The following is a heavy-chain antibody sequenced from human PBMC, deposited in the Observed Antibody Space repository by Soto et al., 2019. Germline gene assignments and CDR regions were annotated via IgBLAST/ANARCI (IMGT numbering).Heavy chain of an antibody. D-gene: IGHD2-15*01. CDR1: GGSISSGGDY. V-gene: IGHV4-31*03. J-gene: IGHJ6*02. CDR3: ARATPYYYCGMDV. CDR2: IYYSGST. Sequence: QVQLQESGPGLVKPSQTLSLTCTVSGGSISSGGDYWSWIRQHPGKGLEWIGYIYYSGSTYYNPSLKSRVTLSVDTSKNHFSLKLSSVTAADTAVYYCARATPYYYCGMDVWGQGITVTVSS.